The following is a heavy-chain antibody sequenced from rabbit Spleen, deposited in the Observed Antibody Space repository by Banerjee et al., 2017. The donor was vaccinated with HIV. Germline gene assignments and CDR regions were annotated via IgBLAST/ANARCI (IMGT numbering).Heavy chain of an antibody. D-gene: IGHD2-1*01. V-gene: IGHV1S45*01. J-gene: IGHJ6*01. CDR3: ARGSATMTMVITGYYLSL. CDR1: GFDFSSSYY. CDR2: IWASSGST. Sequence: QEQLVESGGGLVQPGGSLKLSCKASGFDFSSSYYMCWVRQAPGKGLEWIGCIWASSGSTYYASWAKGRFTISKTSSTTVTLQLNSLTAADTATYFCARGSATMTMVITGYYLSLWGPGTLVTVS.